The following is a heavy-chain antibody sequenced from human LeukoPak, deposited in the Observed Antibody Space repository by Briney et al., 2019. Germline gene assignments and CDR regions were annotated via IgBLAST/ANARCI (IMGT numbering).Heavy chain of an antibody. Sequence: PGGSLRLSCAASGFTFSSYWMSWVRQAPGKGLEWVANIKQDGSEKYYVDSVKGRFTISRDNAKNSLYLQMNSLRAEDTAVYYCARARLTTVTTPNDYWGQGTLVTVSS. V-gene: IGHV3-7*01. CDR2: IKQDGSEK. CDR1: GFTFSSYW. CDR3: ARARLTTVTTPNDY. J-gene: IGHJ4*02. D-gene: IGHD4-17*01.